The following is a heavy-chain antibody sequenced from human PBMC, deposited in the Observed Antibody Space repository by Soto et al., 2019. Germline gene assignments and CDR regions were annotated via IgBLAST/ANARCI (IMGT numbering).Heavy chain of an antibody. CDR3: AKDIRGGYYYYYGMDV. J-gene: IGHJ6*02. D-gene: IGHD3-10*01. CDR1: GFTFSSYA. V-gene: IGHV3-43*02. CDR2: ISWDGGST. Sequence: GGSLRHSWAASGFTFSSYAMSWVRQATGKGLEWVSLISWDGGSTYYADSVKGRFTISRDNSKNSLYLQMNSLRTEDTALYYCAKDIRGGYYYYYGMDVWGQGTTLTVSS.